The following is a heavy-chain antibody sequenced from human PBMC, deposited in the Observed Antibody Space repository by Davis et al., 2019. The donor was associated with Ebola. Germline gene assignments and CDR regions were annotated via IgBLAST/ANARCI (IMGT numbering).Heavy chain of an antibody. CDR2: IYYSGST. V-gene: IGHV4-59*01. D-gene: IGHD3-22*01. CDR1: GGSISSYY. Sequence: MPSETLSLTCTVSGGSISSYYWSWIRQPPGKGLEWIGYIYYSGSTNYNPSLKSRVTISVDTSKNQFSLKLSSVTAADTAVYYCARVVQYYYDSSGYSTPYYFDYWGQGTLVTVSS. J-gene: IGHJ4*02. CDR3: ARVVQYYYDSSGYSTPYYFDY.